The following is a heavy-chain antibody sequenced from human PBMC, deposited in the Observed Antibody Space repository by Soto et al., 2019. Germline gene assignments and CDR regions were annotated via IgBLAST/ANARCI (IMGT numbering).Heavy chain of an antibody. CDR2: IYYSGST. J-gene: IGHJ4*02. D-gene: IGHD3-3*01. CDR1: GGSIRSSSYY. Sequence: SETQSLTCTVSGGSIRSSSYYWGWIRQPPGKGLEWIGSIYYSGSTYYNPSLKGRVTISLDTSKNQFSLRLNSVTAADTAVYYCARSSIKPQVFMYPFDSWSQGTLVTVSS. V-gene: IGHV4-39*01. CDR3: ARSSIKPQVFMYPFDS.